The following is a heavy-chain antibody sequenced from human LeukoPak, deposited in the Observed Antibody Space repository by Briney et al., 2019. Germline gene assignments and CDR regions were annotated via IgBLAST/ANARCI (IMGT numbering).Heavy chain of an antibody. CDR3: ARWRYYYDSSGYYSPDYFDY. CDR1: GFTFSDYS. D-gene: IGHD3-22*01. Sequence: GGSLRLSCAASGFTFSDYSMSWIRQAPGKGLEWVSYISSSGSTIYYADSVKGRFTISRDNAKNSLYLQMNSLRAEDTAVYYCARWRYYYDSSGYYSPDYFDYWGQGTLVTVSS. CDR2: ISSSGSTI. V-gene: IGHV3-11*01. J-gene: IGHJ4*02.